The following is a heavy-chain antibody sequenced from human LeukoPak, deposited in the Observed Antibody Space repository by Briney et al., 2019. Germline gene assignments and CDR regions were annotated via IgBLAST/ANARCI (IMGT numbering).Heavy chain of an antibody. CDR1: GFTFSSYG. J-gene: IGHJ4*02. D-gene: IGHD2-15*01. CDR2: ISYDGSNK. V-gene: IGHV3-30*18. CDR3: AKGLNIVVVVDATPAFDY. Sequence: GRSLRLSCAASGFTFSSYGMHWVRQAPGKGLEWVAVISYDGSNKYYADSVKGRFTISRDNSKNTLYLQMNSLRAEDTAVYYCAKGLNIVVVVDATPAFDYWGQGTLVTVSS.